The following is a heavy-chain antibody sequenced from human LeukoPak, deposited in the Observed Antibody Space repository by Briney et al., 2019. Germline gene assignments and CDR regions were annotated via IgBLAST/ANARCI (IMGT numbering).Heavy chain of an antibody. J-gene: IGHJ4*02. D-gene: IGHD2-21*02. CDR1: GFTVSNNY. CDR2: IYSGGST. V-gene: IGHV3-66*01. Sequence: GGSLRLSCAASGFTVSNNYMSWVRQAPGKGLEWVSIIYSGGSTKYADSVKGRFTISRDNSKNTLYLQMNSLRAEDTALYYCARDKNLGYCGGDCYSSFDYWGQGILVTVSS. CDR3: ARDKNLGYCGGDCYSSFDY.